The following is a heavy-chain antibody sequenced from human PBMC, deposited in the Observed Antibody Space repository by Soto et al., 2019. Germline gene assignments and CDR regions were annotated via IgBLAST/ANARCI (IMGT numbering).Heavy chain of an antibody. J-gene: IGHJ5*02. CDR1: GYTFTGYY. CDR3: ARAAGGPAVMEGHWFDP. D-gene: IGHD2-2*01. CDR2: INTNSGGT. Sequence: QVQLVQSGAEVKKPGASVKVSCKASGYTFTGYYMHWVRQAPGQGLEWMGWINTNSGGTNYAQKFQGRVTMTRDTCISTACMALSRLRSDDTDVYYCARAAGGPAVMEGHWFDPWGQGTLVTVSS. V-gene: IGHV1-2*02.